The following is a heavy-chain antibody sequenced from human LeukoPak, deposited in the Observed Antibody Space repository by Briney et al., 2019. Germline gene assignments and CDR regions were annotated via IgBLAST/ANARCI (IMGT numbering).Heavy chain of an antibody. D-gene: IGHD3-10*01. J-gene: IGHJ4*02. V-gene: IGHV3-23*01. CDR3: ATDSYVSGSYYRLFY. Sequence: GGSLRLSRAASGFTFSSYAMSWVRQAPGKGLEWVSAISGSGGSTYYADSVKGRFTISRDNAKNTLYLQMNNLRAEDTAIYYCATDSYVSGSYYRLFYWGQGTLVTVSS. CDR2: ISGSGGST. CDR1: GFTFSSYA.